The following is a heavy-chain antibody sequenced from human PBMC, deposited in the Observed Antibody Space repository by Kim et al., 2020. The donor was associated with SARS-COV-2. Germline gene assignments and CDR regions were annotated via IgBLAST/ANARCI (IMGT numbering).Heavy chain of an antibody. J-gene: IGHJ6*02. CDR2: INHSGTT. CDR1: GGSFSGYY. CDR3: ARGWEGIAAAGAWYYGLDV. V-gene: IGHV4-34*01. Sequence: SETLSLTCAVYGGSFSGYYWSWIRQPPGKGLEWIGEINHSGTTNYNPSLKSPVTISVDTSKNQFSLQLSSVTAADTAVYYCARGWEGIAAAGAWYYGLDVWGQGITVTVSS. D-gene: IGHD6-13*01.